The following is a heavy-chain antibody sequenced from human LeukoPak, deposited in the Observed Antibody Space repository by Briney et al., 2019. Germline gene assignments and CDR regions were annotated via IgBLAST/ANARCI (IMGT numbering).Heavy chain of an antibody. CDR1: GFNFKTYN. V-gene: IGHV3-21*01. Sequence: GGSLRLSCAASGFNFKTYNMNWIRQAPGKGLEWVSSISSSANYIYYADSLRGRFTISRDNAKNSLYLQMNSLRVEDTAVYYCARDRGYSYGYDLDYWGQGTLITVSS. J-gene: IGHJ4*02. CDR2: ISSSANYI. CDR3: ARDRGYSYGYDLDY. D-gene: IGHD5-18*01.